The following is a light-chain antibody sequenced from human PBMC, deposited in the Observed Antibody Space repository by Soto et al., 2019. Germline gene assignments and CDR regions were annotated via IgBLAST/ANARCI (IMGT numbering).Light chain of an antibody. CDR2: SNN. CDR3: AAWDDSLNVV. V-gene: IGLV1-44*01. CDR1: SSNIGSNT. J-gene: IGLJ2*01. Sequence: QSALTQPRSASGTPGQRVTISCSGRSSNIGSNTVNWYQQLPGTAPKLLIYSNNQRPSGVPDRFSGSKSGTSASLAISGLQSEHEADYYCAAWDDSLNVVFGGGTKLTVL.